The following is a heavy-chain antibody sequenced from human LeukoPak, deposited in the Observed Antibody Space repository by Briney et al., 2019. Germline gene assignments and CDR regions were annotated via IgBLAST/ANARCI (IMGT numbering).Heavy chain of an antibody. CDR3: ARDRSSGWSYGMDV. J-gene: IGHJ6*02. CDR1: GFTFSDYY. V-gene: IGHV3-11*06. CDR2: ISSSSSYT. Sequence: GGSLRLSCAASGFTFSDYYMSWIRQAPGKGLEWVSYISSSSSYTNYADSVKGRFTISRDNAKNSLYLQMNSLRAEDTAVYYCARDRSSGWSYGMDVWGQGTTVTVSS. D-gene: IGHD6-19*01.